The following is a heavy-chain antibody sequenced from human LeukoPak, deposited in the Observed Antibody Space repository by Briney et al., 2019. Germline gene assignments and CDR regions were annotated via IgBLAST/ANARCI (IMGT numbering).Heavy chain of an antibody. V-gene: IGHV4-59*01. CDR1: GGSISSYY. J-gene: IGHJ4*02. CDR3: ARGNSGSYYGFDY. Sequence: PSETLSLTCTVSGGSISSYYWSWIRQPPGKGLEWIGYIYYTGSTNYNPSLKSRVTISVDTSKNQFSLKLSSVTAADTAVYYCARGNSGSYYGFDYWGQGTLVTVSS. CDR2: IYYTGST. D-gene: IGHD1-26*01.